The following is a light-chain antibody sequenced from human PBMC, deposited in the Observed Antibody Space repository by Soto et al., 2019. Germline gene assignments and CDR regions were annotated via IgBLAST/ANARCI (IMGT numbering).Light chain of an antibody. J-gene: IGKJ2*01. Sequence: DIPKTQSPSSLSASVGDRVTITCLASHDIGNYLNWYQQKPGKAPKLLIYDASSLESGVPSRFSGSGSGTEFTLTISSLQPDDFATYYCQQYNSYSYTFGQGTKLEIK. CDR1: HDIGNY. CDR3: QQYNSYSYT. V-gene: IGKV1-5*01. CDR2: DAS.